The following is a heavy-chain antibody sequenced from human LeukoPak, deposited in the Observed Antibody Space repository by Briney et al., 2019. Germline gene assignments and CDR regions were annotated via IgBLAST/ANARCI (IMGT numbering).Heavy chain of an antibody. CDR2: IYYSGST. J-gene: IGHJ4*02. Sequence: SQTLSLTCTVSGGSISSGSYYWSWIRQPPGKGLEWIGYIYYSGSTNYNPSLKSRVTISVDTSKNQFSLKLSSVTAADTAVYYCAREGGSALDYWGQGTLVTVSS. D-gene: IGHD1-26*01. V-gene: IGHV4-61*01. CDR3: AREGGSALDY. CDR1: GGSISSGSYY.